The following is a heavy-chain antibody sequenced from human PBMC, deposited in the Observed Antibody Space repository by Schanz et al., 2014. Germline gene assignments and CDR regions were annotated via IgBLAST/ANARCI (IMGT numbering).Heavy chain of an antibody. CDR1: TFTFSSYW. D-gene: IGHD5-18*01. CDR3: ARGGYSYGSGYYAMDV. V-gene: IGHV3-74*01. Sequence: EVQLVESGGGLVQPGGSLRLSCAASTFTFSSYWMHWVRQAPGKGLVWVSRIDRDGSRTNYADSVKGRFTISRYNAKSTVYLQMNSLGVEDMAVYYCARGGYSYGSGYYAMDVWGQGTAVTVSS. J-gene: IGHJ6*02. CDR2: IDRDGSRT.